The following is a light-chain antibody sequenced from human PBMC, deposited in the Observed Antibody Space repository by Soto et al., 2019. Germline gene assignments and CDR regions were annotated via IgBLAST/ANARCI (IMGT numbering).Light chain of an antibody. CDR3: QQYASSPLT. CDR1: QSLSTTQ. Sequence: EIVLTQSPGTLSLSPGERATLSCRASQSLSTTQIAWYQQRPGQAPRLLIYDVSSRATGIPDRFSGGGSGTDFTLTISRLEPEDFAVYYCQQYASSPLTFGLGTKVDNQ. CDR2: DVS. J-gene: IGKJ1*01. V-gene: IGKV3-20*01.